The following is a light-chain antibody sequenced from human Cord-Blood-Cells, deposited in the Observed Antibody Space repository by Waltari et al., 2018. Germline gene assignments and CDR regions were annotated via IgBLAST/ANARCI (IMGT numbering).Light chain of an antibody. Sequence: EIVLTQSPGTLSLSPGERATLSCRASQSVSSSYLAWYQQKPGQAPRLLIYGASSRATGIPDRVSGSGSGTDFTLTISRLEPEDFAVDYCQQYGSSPRTFGQGTKVEIK. CDR1: QSVSSSY. CDR2: GAS. CDR3: QQYGSSPRT. J-gene: IGKJ1*01. V-gene: IGKV3-20*01.